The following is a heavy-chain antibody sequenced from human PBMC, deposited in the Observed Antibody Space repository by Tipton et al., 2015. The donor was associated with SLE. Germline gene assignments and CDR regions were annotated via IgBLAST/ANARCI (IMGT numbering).Heavy chain of an antibody. J-gene: IGHJ6*02. CDR1: GFTFSSYW. V-gene: IGHV3-7*01. CDR3: ARGGGYGSGSYYYYYYGMDV. CDR2: IKQDGSEK. Sequence: SLRLSCAASGFTFSSYWMSWVRQAPGKGLEWVANIKQDGSEKYYVDSVKGRFTISRDNAKNSLYLQMNSLRAEDTAVYYCARGGGYGSGSYYYYYYGMDVWGQGTTATVSS. D-gene: IGHD3-10*01.